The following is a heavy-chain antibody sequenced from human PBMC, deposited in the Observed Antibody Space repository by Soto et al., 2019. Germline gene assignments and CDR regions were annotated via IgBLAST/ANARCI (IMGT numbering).Heavy chain of an antibody. CDR3: ARKRAGSGDYGDYSPHWYFDL. J-gene: IGHJ2*01. CDR1: SGSISSHNW. CDR2: IHQAGGS. Sequence: QVQLQESGPGLVKPSGTLSLTCTVSSGSISSHNWWTWVRQTPGKGLDWIGDIHQAGGSNYNPSLKSPVALPVDKSKNQFSLRLSSVTVADTAVYYCARKRAGSGDYGDYSPHWYFDLWGRGTLVTVSP. D-gene: IGHD4-17*01. V-gene: IGHV4-4*02.